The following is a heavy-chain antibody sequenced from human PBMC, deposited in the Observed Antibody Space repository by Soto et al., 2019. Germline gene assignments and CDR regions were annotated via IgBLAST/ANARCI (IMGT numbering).Heavy chain of an antibody. CDR2: ISYDGSNK. V-gene: IGHV3-30-3*01. J-gene: IGHJ4*02. CDR1: GFTFSTYA. Sequence: PGGSLRLSCAVSGFTFSTYAMHWVRQAPGKGLEWVAIISYDGSNKYYADSVKGRFTISRDNSKNTLYLQMNSLRAEDTAVYYCARVLSAYSYGPTDYWGQGTLVTVSS. CDR3: ARVLSAYSYGPTDY. D-gene: IGHD5-18*01.